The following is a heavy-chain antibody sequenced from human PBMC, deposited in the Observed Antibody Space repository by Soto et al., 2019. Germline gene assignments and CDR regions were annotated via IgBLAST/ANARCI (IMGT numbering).Heavy chain of an antibody. Sequence: EVQLVESGGGLVQPGGSLRLSCAASGFSLSSYWMSWVRQAPGKGLEWVANMNQDGSESDYVGSVKGRFTFTRDNAKNSWYLQTNSLRAEDTAVYYCARLSTSAGRRDLACWGQGTLVTVSS. CDR3: ARLSTSAGRRDLAC. CDR1: GFSLSSYW. V-gene: IGHV3-7*01. CDR2: MNQDGSES. J-gene: IGHJ4*02.